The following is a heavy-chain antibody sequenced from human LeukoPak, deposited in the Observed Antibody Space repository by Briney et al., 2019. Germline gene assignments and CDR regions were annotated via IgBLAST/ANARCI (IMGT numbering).Heavy chain of an antibody. D-gene: IGHD3-22*01. CDR2: IYYSGST. V-gene: IGHV4-39*07. J-gene: IGHJ4*02. Sequence: SETLSLTCTVSGGSISGYYWGWIRQPPGKGLEWIGSIYYSGSTYYNPSLKSRVTISVDTSKNQFSLKLSSVTAADTAVYYCARARSSGFLTYFDYWGQGTLVTVSS. CDR3: ARARSSGFLTYFDY. CDR1: GGSISGYY.